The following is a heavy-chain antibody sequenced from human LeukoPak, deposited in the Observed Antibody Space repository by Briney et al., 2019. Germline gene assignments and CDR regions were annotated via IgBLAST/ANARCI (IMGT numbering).Heavy chain of an antibody. Sequence: PSETLSLTCTVSGGSISSYYWSWIRQPPGKGLEWIGYIYYSGSTNYNPSLKSRVTISVDTSKNQFSLKLSSVTAADTAVYYCARGHSSGFDIDYWGQGTLVTVSS. CDR3: ARGHSSGFDIDY. D-gene: IGHD6-25*01. CDR1: GGSISSYY. J-gene: IGHJ4*02. V-gene: IGHV4-59*01. CDR2: IYYSGST.